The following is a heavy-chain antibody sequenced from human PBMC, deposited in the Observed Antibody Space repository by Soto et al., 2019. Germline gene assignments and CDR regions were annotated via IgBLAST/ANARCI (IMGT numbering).Heavy chain of an antibody. Sequence: ASVKVSCKASGGTFSSYTISWVRQAPGQGLEWMGRIIPILGIANYAQKFQGRVTITADKSTSTAYMELSSLRSEDTAVYYCARVRGLESESAFDIWGQGTMVTVSS. J-gene: IGHJ3*02. V-gene: IGHV1-69*02. CDR2: IIPILGIA. D-gene: IGHD1-1*01. CDR1: GGTFSSYT. CDR3: ARVRGLESESAFDI.